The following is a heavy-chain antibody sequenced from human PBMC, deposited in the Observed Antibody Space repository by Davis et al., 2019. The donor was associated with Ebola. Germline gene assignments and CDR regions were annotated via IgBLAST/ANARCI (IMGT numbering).Heavy chain of an antibody. D-gene: IGHD3-3*01. CDR2: IKQDGSKK. V-gene: IGHV3-7*03. CDR1: GFTFSSYW. J-gene: IGHJ4*02. Sequence: GESLKISCAASGFTFSSYWMSWVRQAPGKGLEWVANIKQDGSKKYYVDSVKGRFTISRDNAKNSLYLQMNSLRAEDTAVYYCARVSGGVNYDFWSGYPLRPFDYWGQGTLVTVSS. CDR3: ARVSGGVNYDFWSGYPLRPFDY.